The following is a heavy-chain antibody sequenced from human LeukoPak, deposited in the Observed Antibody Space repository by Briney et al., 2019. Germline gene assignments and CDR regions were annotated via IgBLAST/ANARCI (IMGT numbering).Heavy chain of an antibody. CDR3: ARDRGSYGYYYGMDV. CDR2: IWYDGSNK. Sequence: GRSLRLSCAASGFTFSSYGMHWVRQAPGKGLEWVAVIWYDGSNKYYADSVKGRFTISRDNSKNTLYLQMNSLRAEDTAVYYCARDRGSYGYYYGMDVWAKGPRSPSP. D-gene: IGHD1-26*01. J-gene: IGHJ6*02. CDR1: GFTFSSYG. V-gene: IGHV3-33*01.